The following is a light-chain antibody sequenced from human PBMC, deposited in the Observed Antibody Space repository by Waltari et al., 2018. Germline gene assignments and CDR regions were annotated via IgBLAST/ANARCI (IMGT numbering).Light chain of an antibody. J-gene: IGLJ1*01. CDR3: QAWDSTAGV. CDR1: KLVAMY. Sequence: SYELTQPPSVSVSPGQTATITCSGDKLVAMYVCCYQQKPGQSPVVVSYQANKRPSGIPERFFGSSSGNTATLTITGTQATDEADYYCQAWDSTAGVFGTGTKVIVL. V-gene: IGLV3-1*01. CDR2: QAN.